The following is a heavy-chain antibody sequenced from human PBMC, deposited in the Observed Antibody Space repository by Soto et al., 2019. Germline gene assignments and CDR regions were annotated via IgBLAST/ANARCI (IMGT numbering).Heavy chain of an antibody. J-gene: IGHJ4*02. D-gene: IGHD2-15*01. CDR2: INHSGST. CDR3: ASVYCSGGSCAQPGY. Sequence: SETLSLTCAVYGGSFSGYYWSWIRQPPGKGLEWIGEINHSGSTNYNPSLKSRVTISVDTSKNQFSLKLSSVTAADTAVYYCASVYCSGGSCAQPGYWGQGTLVTVSS. V-gene: IGHV4-34*01. CDR1: GGSFSGYY.